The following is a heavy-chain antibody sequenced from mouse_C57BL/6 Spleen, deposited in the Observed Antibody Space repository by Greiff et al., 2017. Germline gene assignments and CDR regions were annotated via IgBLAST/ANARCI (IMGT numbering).Heavy chain of an antibody. CDR3: AKGGYYDYDGEFAY. Sequence: QVHVKQPGAELVKPGASVKMSCKASGYTFTSYWITWVKQRPGQGLEWIGDIYPGSGSTNYNEKFKSKATLTVDTSSSTAYMQLSSLTSEDSAVYYCAKGGYYDYDGEFAYWGQGTLVTVSA. CDR2: IYPGSGST. J-gene: IGHJ3*01. V-gene: IGHV1-55*01. D-gene: IGHD2-4*01. CDR1: GYTFTSYW.